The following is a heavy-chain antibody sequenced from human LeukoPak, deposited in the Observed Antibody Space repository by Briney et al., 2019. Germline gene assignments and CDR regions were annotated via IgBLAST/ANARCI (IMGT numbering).Heavy chain of an antibody. CDR1: GFTVSSNY. V-gene: IGHV3-53*04. D-gene: IGHD2-8*01. CDR3: AREGCCSNGVCYGYAFDI. Sequence: PGGSLRLSCAASGFTVSSNYMSWVRQAPGKGLEWVSVIYAGGTTYYADSVKGRFTISRHNSKNTLYLQMNSLRAEDTAVYYCAREGCCSNGVCYGYAFDIWGQGTMVTVSS. CDR2: IYAGGTT. J-gene: IGHJ3*02.